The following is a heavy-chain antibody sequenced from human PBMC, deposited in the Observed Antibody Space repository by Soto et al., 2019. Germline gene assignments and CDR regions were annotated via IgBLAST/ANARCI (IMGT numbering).Heavy chain of an antibody. CDR1: GFTFSAYS. V-gene: IGHV3-48*01. CDR3: VGGDCSTCYGLKH. Sequence: GGSLRLSCAASGFTFSAYSMNWVRQAPGKGLEWISYINGAGSTIHYADSVRGRFTISRDTAKNSLYLQMNSLRAEDTALYYCVGGDCSTCYGLKHWGQGTLVTVSS. CDR2: INGAGSTI. D-gene: IGHD2-21*02. J-gene: IGHJ1*01.